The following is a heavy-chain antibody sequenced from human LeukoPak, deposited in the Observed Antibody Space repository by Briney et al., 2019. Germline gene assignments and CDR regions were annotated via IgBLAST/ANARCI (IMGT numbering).Heavy chain of an antibody. Sequence: EGSLRLSCAASGFTFSSYAMSWVRQAPGKGLGWVSAISGSGGSTYYADSVKGRFTISRDNSKNMLYLQMNSLRAEDTAVYYCAKDYDSSGYFDYWGQGTLVTVSS. CDR3: AKDYDSSGYFDY. CDR2: ISGSGGST. V-gene: IGHV3-23*01. D-gene: IGHD3-22*01. J-gene: IGHJ4*02. CDR1: GFTFSSYA.